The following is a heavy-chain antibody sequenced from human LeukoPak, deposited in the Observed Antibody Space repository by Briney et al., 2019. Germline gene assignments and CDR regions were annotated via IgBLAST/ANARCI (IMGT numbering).Heavy chain of an antibody. V-gene: IGHV4-4*07. CDR2: IYSRGST. CDR3: AREVVNYDRSVYYYGDRYFAY. Sequence: SETLSLTCTVSGGSITNYYRSWIRQPAGKRLEYIGRIYSRGSTNYNPSLKSRVTLSLDTSKNQFSLKLSSLTAADTAVYYCAREVVNYDRSVYYYGDRYFAYWAQGPLVPVSS. D-gene: IGHD3-22*01. J-gene: IGHJ4*02. CDR1: GGSITNYY.